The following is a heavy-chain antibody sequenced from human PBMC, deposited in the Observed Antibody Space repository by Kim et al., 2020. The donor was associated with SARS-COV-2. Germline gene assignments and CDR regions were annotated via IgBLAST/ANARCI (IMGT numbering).Heavy chain of an antibody. J-gene: IGHJ6*02. CDR2: IYSSGRT. D-gene: IGHD5-12*01. V-gene: IGHV4-59*01. Sequence: SETLSLTCTVSGGSISSYYWSWIRQPPGKGLEWIGYIYSSGRTNYNPSLRSRVTISVDTSKNQFSLKLSSVTAADTAVYYCARDQADIVAGYYYYGMDVWGQGTTVTVSS. CDR3: ARDQADIVAGYYYYGMDV. CDR1: GGSISSYY.